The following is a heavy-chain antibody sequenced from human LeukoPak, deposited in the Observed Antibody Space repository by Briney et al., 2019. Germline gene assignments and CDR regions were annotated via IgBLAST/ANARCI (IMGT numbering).Heavy chain of an antibody. Sequence: RPGGSMRLSCAASGFTFSSYEMNWVRQAPGKGLEWVSYISSSGSTIYYADSVKGRFTISRDNVKNSLYLQMNSLRAEDTAVYYCARDRSGAEYQRLSYVGYYYGMDVWGKGTTVTVSS. J-gene: IGHJ6*04. CDR2: ISSSGSTI. CDR3: ARDRSGAEYQRLSYVGYYYGMDV. D-gene: IGHD2-2*01. CDR1: GFTFSSYE. V-gene: IGHV3-48*03.